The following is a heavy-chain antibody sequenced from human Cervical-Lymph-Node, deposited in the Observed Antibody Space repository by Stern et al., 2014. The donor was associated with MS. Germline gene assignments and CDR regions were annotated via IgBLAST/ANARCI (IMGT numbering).Heavy chain of an antibody. V-gene: IGHV4-59*01. CDR1: GGSISSYY. CDR3: ARSIMDAFDI. J-gene: IGHJ3*02. D-gene: IGHD3-16*01. Sequence: VQLVESGPGLVKPSETLSLTCTVSGGSISSYYWSWIRQPPGKGLEWIGYIYYSGSTNYNPSLKSRVTISVDTSKNQFSLKLSSVTAADTAVYYCARSIMDAFDIWGQGTMVTVSS. CDR2: IYYSGST.